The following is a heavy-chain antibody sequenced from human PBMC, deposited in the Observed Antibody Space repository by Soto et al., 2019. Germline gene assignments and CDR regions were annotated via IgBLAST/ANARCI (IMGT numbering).Heavy chain of an antibody. J-gene: IGHJ4*02. CDR2: INSDGSST. Sequence: EVQLVESGGGLVQPGGSLRLSCAASGFTFSSYWMHWVRQAPGKGLVWVSRINSDGSSTSYADSVKGRFNISRDNAKNTLYIQMNSLGAEDTAVYYCVRTSLVVAAATREDYWGQGTLVTVSS. CDR3: VRTSLVVAAATREDY. V-gene: IGHV3-74*01. D-gene: IGHD2-15*01. CDR1: GFTFSSYW.